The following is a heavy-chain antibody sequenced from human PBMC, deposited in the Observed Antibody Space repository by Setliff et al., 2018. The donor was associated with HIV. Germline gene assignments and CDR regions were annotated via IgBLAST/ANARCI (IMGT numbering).Heavy chain of an antibody. J-gene: IGHJ6*03. CDR3: ARETYYYDNPQYYYYYMDV. Sequence: SETLSLTCTVSGGSISSGSYYWSWIRQPAGKGLEWIGRIYTSGSTNYNPSLKSRVTISVDTSMNQFSLKLRSVTAADTAVYYCARETYYYDNPQYYYYYMDVWGKGTTVTVSS. D-gene: IGHD3-22*01. CDR2: IYTSGST. V-gene: IGHV4-61*02. CDR1: GGSISSGSYY.